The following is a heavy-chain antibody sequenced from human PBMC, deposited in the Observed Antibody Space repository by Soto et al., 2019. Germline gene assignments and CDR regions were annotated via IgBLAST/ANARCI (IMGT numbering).Heavy chain of an antibody. J-gene: IGHJ6*02. CDR3: ASVYYYGSGSPGPGMDV. D-gene: IGHD3-10*01. CDR1: GGSFSGYY. V-gene: IGHV4-34*01. CDR2: NNHSGST. Sequence: QVQLQQWGAGLLKPSETLSLTCAVYGGSFSGYYWSWIRQPPGKGLEWIGENNHSGSTNYNPSLKSRVTISVDTSKNQFSLKLSSVTAADTAVYYCASVYYYGSGSPGPGMDVWGQGTTVTVSS.